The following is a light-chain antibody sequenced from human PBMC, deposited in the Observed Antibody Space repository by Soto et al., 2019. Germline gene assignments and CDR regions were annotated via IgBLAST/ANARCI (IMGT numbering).Light chain of an antibody. V-gene: IGKV3-15*01. CDR1: QSMGSN. CDR3: QQFHNWPRT. J-gene: IGKJ5*01. CDR2: GAS. Sequence: IVMPQYPAPMSVSPGERATLSCRASQSMGSNVAWYQQKPGQAPRLLIYGASTRAAGIPARFSGSGSGTEFTLTITSLESEDFAVYYCQQFHNWPRTFGQGTRLEIK.